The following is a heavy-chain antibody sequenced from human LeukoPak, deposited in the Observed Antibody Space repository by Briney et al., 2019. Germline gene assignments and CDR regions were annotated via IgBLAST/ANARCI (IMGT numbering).Heavy chain of an antibody. CDR2: VHYSETS. D-gene: IGHD1-26*01. V-gene: IGHV4-59*01. CDR3: AGGNPSGRPGIGFDY. J-gene: IGHJ4*02. Sequence: PSETLSLTCTVSSGSSSSYYWSWIRQPPGTGLKWIGHVHYSETSRYNPSLESRVSITVDTSKNHFSLRLSSVTAADTAVYYCAGGNPSGRPGIGFDYWGQGALVTVSS. CDR1: SGSSSSYY.